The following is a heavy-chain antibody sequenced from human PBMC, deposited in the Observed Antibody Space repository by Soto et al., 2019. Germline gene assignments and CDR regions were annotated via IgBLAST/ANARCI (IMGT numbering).Heavy chain of an antibody. D-gene: IGHD2-2*01. CDR1: GCSITSYY. CDR2: IYYSGST. J-gene: IGHJ6*02. V-gene: IGHV4-59*01. CDR3: ARDFSISTNCMRPVCYYYYGMDV. Sequence: SETLSLTCTVSGCSITSYYCSWIRQPPGKGLEWIGYIYYSGSTNYNPSLKSRVTISVDTSKNQFSLKLSSVTAADTAVYYCARDFSISTNCMRPVCYYYYGMDVWGQGTTVTVS.